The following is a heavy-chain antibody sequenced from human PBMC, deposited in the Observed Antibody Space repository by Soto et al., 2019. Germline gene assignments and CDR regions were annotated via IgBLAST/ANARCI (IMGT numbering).Heavy chain of an antibody. CDR3: ARGSGYYYWDDY. Sequence: QVQLVQSGAEEKKPGASVKVSCKASGYTFTSYAMHSVRQAPGQRLEWMGWINAGNGNTKYSQKFQGRVTITRDTSASTAYMELSSLRSEDTAVYYCARGSGYYYWDDYWGQRTLVTVSS. V-gene: IGHV1-3*05. J-gene: IGHJ4*02. D-gene: IGHD3-22*01. CDR2: INAGNGNT. CDR1: GYTFTSYA.